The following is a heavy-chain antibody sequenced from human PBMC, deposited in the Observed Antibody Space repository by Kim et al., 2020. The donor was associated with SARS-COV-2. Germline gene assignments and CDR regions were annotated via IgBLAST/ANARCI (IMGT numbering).Heavy chain of an antibody. V-gene: IGHV4-39*01. D-gene: IGHD4-17*01. Sequence: TYYNPSLKSRVTISVDTSKNQFSLKLSSVTAADTAVFYCATTRRLPRFDDWGQGTLVTVSS. J-gene: IGHJ4*02. CDR2: T. CDR3: ATTRRLPRFDD.